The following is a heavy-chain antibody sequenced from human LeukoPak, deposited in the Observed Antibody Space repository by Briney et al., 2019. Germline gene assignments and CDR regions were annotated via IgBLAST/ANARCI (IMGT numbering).Heavy chain of an antibody. V-gene: IGHV3-21*01. J-gene: IGHJ5*02. D-gene: IGHD4/OR15-4a*01. CDR1: GFTFSSST. CDR2: ISSGSDYI. CDR3: VRIPNSANFPNWFDP. Sequence: PGGSLRLSCAASGFTFSSSTMNWVRRAPGKGLEWVSSISSGSDYIYYADFVKGRFTISRDNPKNSLYLQMNSLRAEDTAVYYCVRIPNSANFPNWFDPSGQGTLVTVSS.